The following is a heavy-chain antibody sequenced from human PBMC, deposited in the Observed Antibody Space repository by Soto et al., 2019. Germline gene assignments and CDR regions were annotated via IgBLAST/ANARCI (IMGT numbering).Heavy chain of an antibody. CDR1: GFTFSSYG. CDR3: ARDPIVVVVAASYGMDV. CDR2: IWYDGSNK. Sequence: GGSLRLSCAASGFTFSSYGMHWVRQAPGKGLEWVAVIWYDGSNKYYADSVKGRFTISRDNSKNTLYLQMNSLRAEDTAVYYCARDPIVVVVAASYGMDVWGQGTTVTVSS. J-gene: IGHJ6*02. D-gene: IGHD2-15*01. V-gene: IGHV3-33*01.